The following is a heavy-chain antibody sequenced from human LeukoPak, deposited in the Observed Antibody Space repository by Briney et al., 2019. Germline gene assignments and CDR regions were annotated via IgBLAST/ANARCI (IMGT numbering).Heavy chain of an antibody. J-gene: IGHJ4*02. CDR1: GFTFSSYG. CDR2: IRYDGSNK. V-gene: IGHV3-30*02. CDR3: AKHLSAVTTFSSFDY. Sequence: GGSLRLSCAASGFTFSSYGMHWVRQAPGKGLEWVAFIRYDGSNKYYADSVKGRFTISRDNSKNTLYLQMNSLRAEDTAVYYCAKHLSAVTTFSSFDYWGQGTLVTVSS. D-gene: IGHD4-17*01.